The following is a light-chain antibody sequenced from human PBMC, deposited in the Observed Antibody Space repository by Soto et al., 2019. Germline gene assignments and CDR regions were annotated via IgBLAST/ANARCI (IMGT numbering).Light chain of an antibody. CDR1: QSISSW. Sequence: DIQMTQSPSTPSATAGDRVTITCRASQSISSWLAWYQQKPGKAPKLLIYDASNLESGVPSRFSGSGSGTDFTLTISHLQPDDSATYYCQQYENYWTFGQGTKVDI. V-gene: IGKV1-5*01. CDR2: DAS. CDR3: QQYENYWT. J-gene: IGKJ1*01.